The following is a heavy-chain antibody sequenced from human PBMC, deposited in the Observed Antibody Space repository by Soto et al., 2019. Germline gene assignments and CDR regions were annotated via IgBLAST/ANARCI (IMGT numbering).Heavy chain of an antibody. CDR1: GFTFDDYA. J-gene: IGHJ3*02. D-gene: IGHD3-16*01. Sequence: GGSLRLSCAASGFTFDDYAMHWVRQAPGKGLEWVSGISWNSGSIGYADSVKGRFTISRDNAKNSLYLQMNSLRAEDTALYYCAKDMGTGFMITFGGEGAGDAFDIWGQGTMVTVSS. CDR2: ISWNSGSI. CDR3: AKDMGTGFMITFGGEGAGDAFDI. V-gene: IGHV3-9*01.